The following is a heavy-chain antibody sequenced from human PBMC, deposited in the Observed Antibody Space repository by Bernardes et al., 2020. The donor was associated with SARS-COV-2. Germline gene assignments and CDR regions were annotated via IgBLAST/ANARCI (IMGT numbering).Heavy chain of an antibody. CDR2: INSDGSST. D-gene: IGHD2-15*01. J-gene: IGHJ6*02. CDR1: GFTFSSYC. Sequence: GGSLRLSCAASGFTFSSYCMHWVRQAPGKGLVWVSRINSDGSSTSYADSVKGRFTISRDNAKNTLYLQMNSLRAEDTAVYYCARRPRVVGASGYYYGMDVWGQGTTVTVSS. V-gene: IGHV3-74*01. CDR3: ARRPRVVGASGYYYGMDV.